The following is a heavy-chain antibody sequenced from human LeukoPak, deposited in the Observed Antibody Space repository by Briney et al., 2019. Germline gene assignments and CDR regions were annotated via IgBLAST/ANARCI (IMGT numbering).Heavy chain of an antibody. D-gene: IGHD3-10*01. V-gene: IGHV1-2*02. CDR3: ARVYYGSGSDFDY. J-gene: IGHJ4*02. Sequence: ASVKVSCKASGYTFTCYYMHWVRQAPGQGLEWMGWINPNSGGTNYAQKFQGRVTMTRDTSISTAYMELSRLRSDDTAVYYCARVYYGSGSDFDYWGQGTLVTVSS. CDR1: GYTFTCYY. CDR2: INPNSGGT.